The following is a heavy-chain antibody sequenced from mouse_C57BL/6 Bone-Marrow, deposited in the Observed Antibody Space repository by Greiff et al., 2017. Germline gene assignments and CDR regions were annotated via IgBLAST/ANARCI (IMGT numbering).Heavy chain of an antibody. CDR1: GFTFTDYY. V-gene: IGHV7-3*01. CDR2: IRNKANGYTT. D-gene: IGHD1-2*01. J-gene: IGHJ4*01. CDR3: ASSLLSLAMDY. Sequence: EVQGVESGGGLVQPGGSLSLSCAASGFTFTDYYMSWVRQPPGKALEWLGFIRNKANGYTTEYSASVKGRFTISRDNSQSILYLQMNALRAEDSATYYCASSLLSLAMDYWGQGTSVTVSS.